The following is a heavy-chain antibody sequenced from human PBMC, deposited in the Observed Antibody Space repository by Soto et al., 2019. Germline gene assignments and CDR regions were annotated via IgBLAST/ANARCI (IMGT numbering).Heavy chain of an antibody. CDR3: AKNQGVELVPLATVDWFDP. V-gene: IGHV3-23*01. CDR2: ISGSGLNK. D-gene: IGHD1-26*01. Sequence: GGSLRLSCAASGFTFENFGMIWVRQAPGKGLEWISSISGSGLNKYYADSVKGRFTISRDNSKNTVYLELSNLRAEDTAVYHCAKNQGVELVPLATVDWFDPWGQGSVVTVSS. CDR1: GFTFENFG. J-gene: IGHJ5*02.